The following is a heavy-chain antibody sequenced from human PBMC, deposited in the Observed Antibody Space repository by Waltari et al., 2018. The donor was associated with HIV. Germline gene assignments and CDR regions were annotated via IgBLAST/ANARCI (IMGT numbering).Heavy chain of an antibody. CDR1: GFTVSSNY. V-gene: IGHV3-53*01. CDR3: ARDGLRGAAAGNDAFDI. J-gene: IGHJ3*02. CDR2: IYSSGST. Sequence: EVQLVESGGGLIQPGGSLRLSCAASGFTVSSNYMSWVRQAPGKGLEWVSVIYSSGSTYYADPVKGRFTISRDNSKNTLYLQMNSLRAEDTAVYYCARDGLRGAAAGNDAFDIWGQGTMVTVSS. D-gene: IGHD6-13*01.